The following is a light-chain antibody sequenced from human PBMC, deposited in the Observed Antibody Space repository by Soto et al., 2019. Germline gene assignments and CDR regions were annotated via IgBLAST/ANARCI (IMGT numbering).Light chain of an antibody. Sequence: DIQMTQSPSTLSESVGDRVTITCRASQSISSWLAWYQQKPGKAPNLLIYKASRLQSGVPSRFSGSGSGREFTLTISSLQPDDFASYYCQQYNSYPYTFGQGTKLEIK. V-gene: IGKV1-5*03. CDR3: QQYNSYPYT. J-gene: IGKJ2*01. CDR1: QSISSW. CDR2: KAS.